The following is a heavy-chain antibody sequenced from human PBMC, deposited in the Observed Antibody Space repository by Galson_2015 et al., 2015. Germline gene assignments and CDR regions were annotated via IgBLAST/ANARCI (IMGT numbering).Heavy chain of an antibody. Sequence: TLSLTCPVSGGSLSTYSWSWIRPPPGKGLGWIGYIYYSGSTNYNPSLKSRVTISLDTSKNQFSLKLSSVTAADTAVYYCARENYDSSGSFDYWGQGTLVTVSS. J-gene: IGHJ4*02. D-gene: IGHD3-22*01. V-gene: IGHV4-59*01. CDR3: ARENYDSSGSFDY. CDR2: IYYSGST. CDR1: GGSLSTYS.